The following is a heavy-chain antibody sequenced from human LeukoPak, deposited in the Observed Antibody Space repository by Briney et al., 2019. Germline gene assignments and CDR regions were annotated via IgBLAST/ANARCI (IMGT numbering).Heavy chain of an antibody. J-gene: IGHJ4*02. V-gene: IGHV3-23*01. CDR1: GFTFSSYA. D-gene: IGHD6-19*01. CDR2: ISKGVGST. Sequence: PGGSLTLSCAASGFTFSSYAMGWVRQAPGKGLGWVSSISKGVGSTFYADSVKGRFTISRDNCKNTLYLKMNSLRAEDTAVYYCAKRDSSGSYYFDRWGQGTLVTVSS. CDR3: AKRDSSGSYYFDR.